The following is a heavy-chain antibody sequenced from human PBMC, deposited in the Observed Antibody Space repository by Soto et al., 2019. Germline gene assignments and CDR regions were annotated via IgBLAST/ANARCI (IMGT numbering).Heavy chain of an antibody. CDR3: AKLTSIEDSSSWTPIDH. CDR1: GFTFSNYV. V-gene: IGHV3-23*01. CDR2: ISGSGDNT. D-gene: IGHD6-13*01. Sequence: PGGSLRLSCAASGFTFSNYVMSWVRQAPGKGLEWVSSISGSGDNTYYADSVKGRFTISRDNSKNTLYLQMNSLRAEDAAVYYCAKLTSIEDSSSWTPIDHWGQGTLVTVSS. J-gene: IGHJ4*02.